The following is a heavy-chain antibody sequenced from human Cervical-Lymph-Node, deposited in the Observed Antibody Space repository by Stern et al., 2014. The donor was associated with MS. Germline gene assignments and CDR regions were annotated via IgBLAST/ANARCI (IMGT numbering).Heavy chain of an antibody. J-gene: IGHJ6*02. CDR3: ARDMSSDYSRYGMDV. D-gene: IGHD6-19*01. Sequence: VQLVESGPGLVKPSGTLSLTCAVSGGSISSRNWWSWVRQSPGKGLEWIGEIFHSGSTNYNPYLKSRVTLTIDKSKRQFSLKLISVTAADTAVYYCARDMSSDYSRYGMDVWGQGTTVTVSS. V-gene: IGHV4-4*02. CDR2: IFHSGST. CDR1: GGSISSRNW.